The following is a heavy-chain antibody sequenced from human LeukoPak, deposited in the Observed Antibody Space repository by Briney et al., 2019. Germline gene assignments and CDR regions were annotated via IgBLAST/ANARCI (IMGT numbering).Heavy chain of an antibody. CDR2: INHSGST. Sequence: SETLSLTCAVYGGSFSGYYWCWIRQPPGKGLEWIGEINHSGSTNYNPSLKSRVTISVDTSKNQFSLKLSSVTAADTAVYYCARGRIAVAGPDYWGQGTLVTVSS. V-gene: IGHV4-34*01. J-gene: IGHJ4*02. CDR3: ARGRIAVAGPDY. D-gene: IGHD6-19*01. CDR1: GGSFSGYY.